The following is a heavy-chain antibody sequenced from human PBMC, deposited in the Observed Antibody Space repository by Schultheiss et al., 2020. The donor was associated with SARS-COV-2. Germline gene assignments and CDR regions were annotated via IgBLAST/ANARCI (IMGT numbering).Heavy chain of an antibody. V-gene: IGHV3-30*04. Sequence: GGSLRLSCAASGFTFSSYAMHWVRQAPGKGLEWVAVISYDGSNKYYADSVKGRFTISRDNSKNTLYLQMNSLRAEDTAVYYCARGWRGTEGFDYWGQGTLVTVSS. CDR2: ISYDGSNK. J-gene: IGHJ4*02. D-gene: IGHD3-3*01. CDR3: ARGWRGTEGFDY. CDR1: GFTFSSYA.